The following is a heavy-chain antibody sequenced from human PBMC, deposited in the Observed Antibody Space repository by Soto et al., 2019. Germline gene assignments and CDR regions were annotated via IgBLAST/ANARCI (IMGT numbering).Heavy chain of an antibody. CDR1: GGTFSIYA. D-gene: IGHD3-9*01. Sequence: SVKVSCKASGGTFSIYAISWVRQAPGQGLEWMGGVIPIFGTANYAQKFQGRVTITADESTSTAYMELSSLRSEDTAVYYCARVPRYYDIINCFDPGGQGTRFTFS. J-gene: IGHJ5*02. CDR2: VIPIFGTA. CDR3: ARVPRYYDIINCFDP. V-gene: IGHV1-69*13.